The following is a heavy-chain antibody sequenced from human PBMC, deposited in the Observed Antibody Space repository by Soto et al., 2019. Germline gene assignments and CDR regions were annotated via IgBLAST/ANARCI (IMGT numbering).Heavy chain of an antibody. D-gene: IGHD3-16*02. CDR2: ISAYNGNT. Sequence: QVQLVQSGAEVKKPGASVKVSCKASGYTFTSYGISWVRQAPGQGLEWMGWISAYNGNTNYAQKLQGRVTMTTDTSTSTAYMELRRLRSDDTAVYYCARDSGIYDYVWGSYRNDYWGQGTLVTVSS. CDR1: GYTFTSYG. CDR3: ARDSGIYDYVWGSYRNDY. J-gene: IGHJ4*02. V-gene: IGHV1-18*01.